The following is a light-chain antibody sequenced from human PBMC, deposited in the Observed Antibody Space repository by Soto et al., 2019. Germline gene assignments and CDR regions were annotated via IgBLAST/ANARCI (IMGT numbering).Light chain of an antibody. CDR2: VVS. J-gene: IGLJ2*01. Sequence: QSALTQPPSASGSPGQSVTISCTGTSSDVGAYDYVSWYQQHPGKAPKLMIYVVSQRPSGVPDRFSGSKSGNTASLTISGLQAEDEGDYYCSSFAGINNLLFGGGTKVTVL. CDR1: SSDVGAYDY. V-gene: IGLV2-8*01. CDR3: SSFAGINNLL.